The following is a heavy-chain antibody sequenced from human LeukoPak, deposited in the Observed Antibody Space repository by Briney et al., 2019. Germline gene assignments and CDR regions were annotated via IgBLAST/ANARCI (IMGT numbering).Heavy chain of an antibody. CDR3: AKDPSRVVVPAAHFDY. Sequence: GGSLRLSCAASGFTFSSYSMNWVRQAPGKGLEWVSYISSSSSTIYYADSVKGRFTISRDNAKNSLYLQMNSLRAEDTAVYYCAKDPSRVVVPAAHFDYWGQGTLVTVSS. CDR1: GFTFSSYS. D-gene: IGHD2-2*01. V-gene: IGHV3-48*04. J-gene: IGHJ4*02. CDR2: ISSSSSTI.